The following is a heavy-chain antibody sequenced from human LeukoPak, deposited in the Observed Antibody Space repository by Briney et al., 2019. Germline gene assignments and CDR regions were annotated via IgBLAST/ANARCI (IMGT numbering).Heavy chain of an antibody. V-gene: IGHV4-39*07. CDR2: IYYSGST. CDR1: GGSISSSSYY. CDR3: ARDRPAAAIPFDY. Sequence: KPSETLSLTCTVSGGSISSSSYYWGWIRQPPGEGLEWIGSIYYSGSTYYNPSLKSRVTISVDTSKNQFSLKLSSVTAADTAVYYCARDRPAAAIPFDYWGQGTLVTVSS. D-gene: IGHD2-2*01. J-gene: IGHJ4*02.